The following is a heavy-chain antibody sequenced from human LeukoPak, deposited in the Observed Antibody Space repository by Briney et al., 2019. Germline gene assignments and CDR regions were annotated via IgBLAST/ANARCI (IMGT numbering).Heavy chain of an antibody. D-gene: IGHD3-16*01. Sequence: HAGGSLRLSCAASGFIFSNDGMTWVRQAPGKGLEWVSSLSGSGGSTYYADSVKGRFTISRDNSKNTLYLQMNSLRAEDTAVYYCARGYVQPEIWGPGTMVTVSS. V-gene: IGHV3-23*01. J-gene: IGHJ3*02. CDR1: GFIFSNDG. CDR3: ARGYVQPEI. CDR2: LSGSGGST.